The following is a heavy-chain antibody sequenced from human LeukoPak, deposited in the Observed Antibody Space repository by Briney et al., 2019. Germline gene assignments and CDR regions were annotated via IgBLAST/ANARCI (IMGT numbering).Heavy chain of an antibody. CDR1: GNYW. Sequence: GGSLRLSCAASGNYWMHWVRQAPGKGLVWVSHINSDGSWTSYADSVKGRFTFSRDNPKNTLYLQMNSLRAEDTAVYYCAKSSYYDTSGFYREYYFDYWGQGTLVTVSS. J-gene: IGHJ4*02. CDR3: AKSSYYDTSGFYREYYFDY. CDR2: INSDGSWT. V-gene: IGHV3-74*01. D-gene: IGHD3-22*01.